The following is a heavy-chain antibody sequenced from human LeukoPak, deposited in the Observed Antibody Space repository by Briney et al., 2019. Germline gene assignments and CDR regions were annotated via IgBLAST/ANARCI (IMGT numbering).Heavy chain of an antibody. D-gene: IGHD6-13*01. J-gene: IGHJ4*02. V-gene: IGHV1-46*01. CDR3: ARAVSYIAAAGTGRDY. CDR2: INPSGGST. Sequence: ASVKVSCKASGYTFTSYYMHWVRQVPGQGLEWMGIINPSGGSTSYAQKFQGRVTMTRDTSTSTVYMELSSLRSEDTAVYYCARAVSYIAAAGTGRDYWGQETLVTVSS. CDR1: GYTFTSYY.